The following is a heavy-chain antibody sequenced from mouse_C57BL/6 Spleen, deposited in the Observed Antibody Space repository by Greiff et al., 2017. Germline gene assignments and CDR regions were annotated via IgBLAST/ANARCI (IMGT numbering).Heavy chain of an antibody. CDR2: IYPGSGNT. CDR1: GYTFTDYY. J-gene: IGHJ1*03. V-gene: IGHV1-76*01. D-gene: IGHD1-1*01. CDR3: ARCGGSSYWYFDV. Sequence: VQLQQSGAELVRPGASVKLSCKASGYTFTDYYINWVKQRPGQGLEWIARIYPGSGNTYYNEKFKGKATLTAEKSSSTAYMQLSSLTSEDSAVYFCARCGGSSYWYFDVWGTGTTVTVSS.